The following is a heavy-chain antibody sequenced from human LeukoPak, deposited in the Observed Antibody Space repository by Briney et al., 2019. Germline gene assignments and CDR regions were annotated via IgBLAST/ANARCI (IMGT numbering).Heavy chain of an antibody. J-gene: IGHJ4*02. CDR3: AKDMGQGYSSGWYPTYYFDY. CDR1: GFTFDDYA. V-gene: IGHV3-9*01. Sequence: GGSLRLSCAASGFTFDDYAMHWVGQAPGKGLEWVSGISGNSGSIGYADSVKGRFTISRDNAKNSLYLQMNSLRAEDTALYYCAKDMGQGYSSGWYPTYYFDYWGQGTLVTVSS. D-gene: IGHD6-19*01. CDR2: ISGNSGSI.